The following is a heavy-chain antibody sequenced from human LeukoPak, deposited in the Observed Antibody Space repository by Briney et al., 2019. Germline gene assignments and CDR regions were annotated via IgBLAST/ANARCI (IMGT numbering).Heavy chain of an antibody. V-gene: IGHV4-61*02. J-gene: IGHJ4*02. Sequence: PSETLSLTCTVSGGSISSGSYYWSWIRQPAGKGLEWIGRIYTSGSTNYNPSLKSRVTISVDTSKNQFSLKLSSVTAADTAVYYCARSSSGWSRFDYWGQGTLVTVSS. CDR2: IYTSGST. CDR1: GGSISSGSYY. CDR3: ARSSSGWSRFDY. D-gene: IGHD6-19*01.